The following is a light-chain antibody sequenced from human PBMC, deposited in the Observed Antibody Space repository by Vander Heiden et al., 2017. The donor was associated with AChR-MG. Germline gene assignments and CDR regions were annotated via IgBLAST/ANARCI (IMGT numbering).Light chain of an antibody. J-gene: IGLJ2*01. CDR2: NND. Sequence: QSVLTQPPSASGTPGQRVTISCSGSRSNIGSHAVHWLQQLPGTAPKLLIYNNDQRPSGVPDRFSGSKSGTSASLAISGLQSEDEGVLHCATWDDSLNAPVFGGGTKVTVL. CDR3: ATWDDSLNAPV. V-gene: IGLV1-44*01. CDR1: RSNIGSHA.